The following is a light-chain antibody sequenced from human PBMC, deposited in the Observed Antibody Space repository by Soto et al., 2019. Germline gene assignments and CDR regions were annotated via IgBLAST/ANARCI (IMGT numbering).Light chain of an antibody. CDR2: DAS. Sequence: EIVLTQSPATLSLSPGERATLSCRASQSVSSYLAWYQQKPGQAPRLLIYDASNRATGIPARFSGSGSGTDFTLTISCLDPEDFAVYYCQQRSTLFTFGPGTKVDIK. CDR1: QSVSSY. CDR3: QQRSTLFT. V-gene: IGKV3-11*01. J-gene: IGKJ3*01.